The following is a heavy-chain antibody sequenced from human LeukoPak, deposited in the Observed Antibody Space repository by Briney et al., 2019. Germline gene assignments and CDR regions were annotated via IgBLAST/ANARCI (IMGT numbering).Heavy chain of an antibody. CDR1: GYTFTSYG. V-gene: IGHV1-18*04. Sequence: ASVKVSCKSSGYTFTSYGISWVRQAPGQGLGWMGWISAYNGNTNYAQKLQGRVTMTTDTSTSTAYMELRSLRSDDTAVYYCASGLLWFGELLYHLDYWGQGTLVTVSS. J-gene: IGHJ4*02. CDR3: ASGLLWFGELLYHLDY. CDR2: ISAYNGNT. D-gene: IGHD3-10*01.